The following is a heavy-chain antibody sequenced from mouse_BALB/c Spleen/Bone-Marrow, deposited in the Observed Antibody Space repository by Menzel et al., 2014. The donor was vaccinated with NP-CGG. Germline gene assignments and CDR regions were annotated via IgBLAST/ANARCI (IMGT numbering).Heavy chain of an antibody. CDR2: ISTFSGNT. CDR1: GYTFTDYA. Sequence: VKLQESGPELVRPGVSVKISCKGSGYTFTDYAMHWVKRSHAKSLEWIGLISTFSGNTNYNQKFKGKATITVDKSSSTAYMELARLTSEDSAIYYCARGDYRYDETMDYWGQGTSVTVSS. CDR3: ARGDYRYDETMDY. J-gene: IGHJ4*01. D-gene: IGHD2-14*01. V-gene: IGHV1S137*01.